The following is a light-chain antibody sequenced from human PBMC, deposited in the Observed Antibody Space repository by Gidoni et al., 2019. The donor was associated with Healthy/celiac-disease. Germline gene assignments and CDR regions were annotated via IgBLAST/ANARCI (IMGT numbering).Light chain of an antibody. J-gene: IGKJ5*01. CDR2: AAS. CDR3: QQANSFPIT. CDR1: QGISSW. V-gene: IGKV1-12*01. Sequence: DIQMTESPSSVSASVGDRVTITCRVSQGISSWLAWYQRKPGKAPKLLIYAASSLQSGVPSRFRGSGSGTDFTLTISSLLPEDFSTYYCQQANSFPITFGQGTRLEIK.